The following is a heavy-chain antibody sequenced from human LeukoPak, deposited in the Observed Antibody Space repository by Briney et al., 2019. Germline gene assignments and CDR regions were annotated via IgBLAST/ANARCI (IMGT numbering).Heavy chain of an antibody. D-gene: IGHD3-10*01. CDR2: LTRTGRTT. J-gene: IGHJ4*02. Sequence: GGSLRLSWAAAGFTFNTHAMSWVRQAPEKGREWVSRLTRTGRTTYYADSVKGRFTISRDNLKNSVYLQMNSLRGEDTAIYYCPKDLLNFYAASGSYYKMKGDFWGQGTLVTVSS. CDR1: GFTFNTHA. CDR3: PKDLLNFYAASGSYYKMKGDF. V-gene: IGHV3-23*01.